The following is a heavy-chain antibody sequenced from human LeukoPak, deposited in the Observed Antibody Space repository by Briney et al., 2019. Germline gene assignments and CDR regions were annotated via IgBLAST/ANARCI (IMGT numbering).Heavy chain of an antibody. Sequence: PGGSLRLSCAASGFTVSSNYMSWVRQAPGKGLEWVSVIYSGGSTYYADSVKGRFTISRDNSKNTLYLQMNSLRAEDTAVYYCASGNYYGSGSYYYFDYWGQGTLVTVSS. CDR2: IYSGGST. V-gene: IGHV3-53*01. CDR3: ASGNYYGSGSYYYFDY. CDR1: GFTVSSNY. D-gene: IGHD3-10*01. J-gene: IGHJ4*02.